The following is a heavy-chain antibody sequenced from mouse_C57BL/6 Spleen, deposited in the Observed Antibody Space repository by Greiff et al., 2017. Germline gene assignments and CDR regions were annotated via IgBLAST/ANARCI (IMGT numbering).Heavy chain of an antibody. CDR2: IDPSDSYT. Sequence: QVQLQQSGAELVKPGASVKLSCKASGYTFTSYWMQWVKQRPGQGLEWIGEIDPSDSYTNYNQKFKGKATLTVDTSSSTAYMQLSSLTSEDSAVYYCAREGTSDYWGQGTTLTVSS. D-gene: IGHD3-3*01. CDR1: GYTFTSYW. V-gene: IGHV1-50*01. J-gene: IGHJ2*01. CDR3: AREGTSDY.